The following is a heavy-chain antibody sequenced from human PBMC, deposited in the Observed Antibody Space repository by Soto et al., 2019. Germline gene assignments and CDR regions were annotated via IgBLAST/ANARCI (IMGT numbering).Heavy chain of an antibody. D-gene: IGHD6-13*01. J-gene: IGHJ4*02. Sequence: SETLSLTCTVSGGSISSYYWSWIRQPPGKGLEWIGYIYYSGSTNYNPSLKSRVTISVDTSKNQFSLKLSSVTAADTAVYYCARHARRGYSSSLYSGRPEIPYYFDYRGQGTLVTVSS. CDR3: ARHARRGYSSSLYSGRPEIPYYFDY. CDR1: GGSISSYY. V-gene: IGHV4-59*08. CDR2: IYYSGST.